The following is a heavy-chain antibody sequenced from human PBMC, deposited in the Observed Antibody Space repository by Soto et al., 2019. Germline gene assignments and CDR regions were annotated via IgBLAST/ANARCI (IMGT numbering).Heavy chain of an antibody. CDR2: IIPIFGTA. J-gene: IGHJ5*02. D-gene: IGHD6-19*01. V-gene: IGHV1-69*01. CDR1: GGTFSSYA. Sequence: QVQLVQSGAEVKKPGSSVKVSCKASGGTFSSYAISWVRQAPGQGLEWMGGIIPIFGTANYAQKFQGRVTITADESTSTAYMELNRLRSEDTAVYYCARRMDYSSGWSSNWFDPWGQGTLVTVSS. CDR3: ARRMDYSSGWSSNWFDP.